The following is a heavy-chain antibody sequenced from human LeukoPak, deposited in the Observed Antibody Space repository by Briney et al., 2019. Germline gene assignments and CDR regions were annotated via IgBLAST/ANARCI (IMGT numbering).Heavy chain of an antibody. J-gene: IGHJ6*02. CDR3: VRGGFGHAMDV. CDR1: GFSFSTQR. D-gene: IGHD3-10*01. V-gene: IGHV3-74*01. CDR2: INIDERIT. Sequence: GGSLRLSCVASGFSFSTQRMHWVRQAPGKGLVWVSYINIDERITGYADSVKGRFTISRDNAKNTLYLQMTSLGAEDTAVYYCVRGGFGHAMDVWGQGTTVTVSS.